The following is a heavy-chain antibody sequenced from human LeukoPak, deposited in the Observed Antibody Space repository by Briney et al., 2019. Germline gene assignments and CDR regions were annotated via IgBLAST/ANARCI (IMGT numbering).Heavy chain of an antibody. Sequence: PGGSLRLSCAASGFTFSSYEMNWVRQAPGRGLEWVSYISSSGSPIYYADSVKGRFTISRDNAKNSLFLQMNSLRAEDTAVYYCAGDFGSGTYYTLLDYWGQGTLVTVSS. D-gene: IGHD3-10*01. CDR3: AGDFGSGTYYTLLDY. CDR2: ISSSGSPI. CDR1: GFTFSSYE. V-gene: IGHV3-48*03. J-gene: IGHJ4*02.